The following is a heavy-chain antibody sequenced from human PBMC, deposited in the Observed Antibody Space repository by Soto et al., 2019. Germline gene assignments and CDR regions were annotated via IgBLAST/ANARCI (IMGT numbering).Heavy chain of an antibody. Sequence: SETLSLTCTVSGGSISSSSYYWGWIRQPPGKGLEWIGSIYYSGNTYYNPSLKSRVTISVDTAKNQFSLKLSSVTAADTAVYYCARQYYFGSGSYSWFDPWGQGTLVT. V-gene: IGHV4-39*01. J-gene: IGHJ5*02. CDR2: IYYSGNT. CDR1: GGSISSSSYY. CDR3: ARQYYFGSGSYSWFDP. D-gene: IGHD3-10*01.